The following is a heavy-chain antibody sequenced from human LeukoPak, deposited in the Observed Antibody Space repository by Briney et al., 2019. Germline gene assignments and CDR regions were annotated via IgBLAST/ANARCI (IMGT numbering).Heavy chain of an antibody. CDR3: GSDPNGDYVGALGY. Sequence: RGSLRLSCVDSGFTFSSYALAWVRQAPGKGLEWAAAVTGRGVGTHYAESVKGRFTISRDNSRNTMYLQMNSLRAEDTAIYFCGSDPNGDYVGALGYWGRGTLVTVSS. V-gene: IGHV3-23*01. D-gene: IGHD2-8*01. CDR1: GFTFSSYA. J-gene: IGHJ4*01. CDR2: VTGRGVGT.